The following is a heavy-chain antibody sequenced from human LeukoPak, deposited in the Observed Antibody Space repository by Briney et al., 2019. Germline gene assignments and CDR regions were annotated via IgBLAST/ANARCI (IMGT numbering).Heavy chain of an antibody. CDR2: ISSSGSTI. CDR1: GFTFSSYE. V-gene: IGHV3-48*03. CDR3: ARDRLDGCSSTSCYSD. J-gene: IGHJ4*02. Sequence: GGSLRLSCAASGFTFSSYEMNWVRQAPGKGLELVSYISSSGSTIYYADSVKGRFTISRDNAKNSLYLQMNSLRAEDTAVYYCARDRLDGCSSTSCYSDWGQGTLVTVSS. D-gene: IGHD2-2*01.